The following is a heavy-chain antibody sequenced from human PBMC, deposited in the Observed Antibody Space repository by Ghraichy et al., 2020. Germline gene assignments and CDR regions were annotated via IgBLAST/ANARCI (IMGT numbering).Heavy chain of an antibody. CDR1: GFTVSTKY. Sequence: GGSLRLSCAASGFTVSTKYMSWVRQAPGKGLEGVSVIYDDGTTYYIDSVKGRFTISRDNSRNTLYLQMNSLTDEDAAVYYCARRLYGITPAYYYGMDVWGQGTTVTVSS. V-gene: IGHV3-66*04. D-gene: IGHD3-16*01. CDR2: IYDDGTT. J-gene: IGHJ6*02. CDR3: ARRLYGITPAYYYGMDV.